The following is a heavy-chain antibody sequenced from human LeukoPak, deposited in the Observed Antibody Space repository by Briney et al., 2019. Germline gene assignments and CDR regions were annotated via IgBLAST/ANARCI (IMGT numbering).Heavy chain of an antibody. J-gene: IGHJ4*02. Sequence: SETLSLTCTVSGGSVSSRSYSWSWIRQPPGMGLEWIGYIYYSGSTNYSPSLKSRVTISVDTSKNQLSLKLSSATAADTAVFYWEKGFYGVFTGFPEYFDYWGQGILVTVSS. V-gene: IGHV4-61*01. CDR1: GGSVSSRSYS. CDR2: IYYSGST. D-gene: IGHD3-9*01. CDR3: EKGFYGVFTGFPEYFDY.